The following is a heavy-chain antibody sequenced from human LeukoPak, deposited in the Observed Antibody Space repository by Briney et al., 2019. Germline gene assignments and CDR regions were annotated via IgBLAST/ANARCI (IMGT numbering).Heavy chain of an antibody. V-gene: IGHV3-21*01. CDR2: ISSSSSYI. Sequence: GGSLRLSCAASGFTFSSYSMNWVRQAPGKGLEWVSSISSSSSYIYYADSVKGRFTISRDNAKNSLYLQMNSLRAEDTAVYYCARDQALAGTSYAFDYWGQGTLVTVSS. CDR1: GFTFSSYS. CDR3: ARDQALAGTSYAFDY. D-gene: IGHD6-19*01. J-gene: IGHJ4*02.